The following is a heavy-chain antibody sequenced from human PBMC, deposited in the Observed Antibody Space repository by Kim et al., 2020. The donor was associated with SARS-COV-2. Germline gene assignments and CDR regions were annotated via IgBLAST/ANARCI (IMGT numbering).Heavy chain of an antibody. V-gene: IGHV1-69*01. CDR2: GTA. D-gene: IGHD3-10*01. Sequence: GTANYAQKFQGRVTITADESTSTAYMELSSLRSEDTAVYYCARDDGSGNYWGQGTLVTISS. CDR3: ARDDGSGNY. J-gene: IGHJ4*02.